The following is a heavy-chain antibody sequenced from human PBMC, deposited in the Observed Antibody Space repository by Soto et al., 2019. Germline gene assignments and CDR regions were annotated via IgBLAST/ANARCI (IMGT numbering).Heavy chain of an antibody. CDR2: IIPIFGTA. CDR1: GGTFSSYA. D-gene: IGHD4-4*01. CDR3: ARDLVTLHPPLSY. J-gene: IGHJ4*02. Sequence: SVKVSCKASGGTFSSYAISWVRQAPGQGLEWMGGIIPIFGTANYAQKFQGRVTITADESTSTAYMELSSLRSEDTAVYYCARDLVTLHPPLSYWGQGTLVTVSS. V-gene: IGHV1-69*13.